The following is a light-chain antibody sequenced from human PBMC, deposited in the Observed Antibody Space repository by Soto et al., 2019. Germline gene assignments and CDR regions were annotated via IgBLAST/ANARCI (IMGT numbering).Light chain of an antibody. Sequence: EIVMTQSPATLSVSPGERATLSCRASQSVSSNLAWYQQKPGQAPRLLIYGASTRATGIPARFSGSGSGTEFTLTISSRQSEDFAVYYCQQYNNWPLTFGQGPKVEIK. CDR1: QSVSSN. V-gene: IGKV3-15*01. CDR3: QQYNNWPLT. J-gene: IGKJ1*01. CDR2: GAS.